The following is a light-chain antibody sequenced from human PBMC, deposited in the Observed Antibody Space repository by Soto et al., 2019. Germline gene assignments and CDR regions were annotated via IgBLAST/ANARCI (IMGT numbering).Light chain of an antibody. CDR3: SSYTSNSTRV. CDR1: SSDVGGYNY. J-gene: IGLJ1*01. V-gene: IGLV2-14*01. CDR2: EVS. Sequence: QSVLTQPAFVSGSPGQSITMSCTGASSDVGGYNYVSWYQHPPGKAPKLMISEVSNRPSGVSNRFSGSKSGNTASLTISGLQAEDEADYYCSSYTSNSTRVFGTGTKVTV.